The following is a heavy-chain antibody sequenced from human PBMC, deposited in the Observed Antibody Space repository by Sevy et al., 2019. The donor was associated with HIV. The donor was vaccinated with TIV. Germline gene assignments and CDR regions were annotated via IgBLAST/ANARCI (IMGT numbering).Heavy chain of an antibody. CDR1: GFTFSDYG. D-gene: IGHD3-22*01. CDR2: ISSSSSYL. CDR3: ARDRLNFYDTTCYYYAEYFHH. Sequence: GGCLRLSCAASGFTFSDYGMNWVRQAPGKGLEWVSSISSSSSYLYYADSVKGRFTISRDNDKNSLSLQMNSLRAEDTAVYYCARDRLNFYDTTCYYYAEYFHHWGQGTLVTVSS. V-gene: IGHV3-21*01. J-gene: IGHJ1*01.